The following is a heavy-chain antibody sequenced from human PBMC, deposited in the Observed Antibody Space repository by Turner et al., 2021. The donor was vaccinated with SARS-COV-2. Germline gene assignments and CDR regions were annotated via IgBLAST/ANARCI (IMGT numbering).Heavy chain of an antibody. CDR2: IYSGGST. J-gene: IGHJ6*02. CDR1: GFTVSSNY. V-gene: IGHV3-53*01. D-gene: IGHD3-3*01. Sequence: EVQLVESGGGLIQPGGSLSPSCAASGFTVSSNYMGWVRQAPGKGLEWVSVIYSGGSTYYADSVKGRFTISRDNSKNTLYLQMNSLRAEDTAVYYCARDLMEVGGMDVWGQGTTVTVSS. CDR3: ARDLMEVGGMDV.